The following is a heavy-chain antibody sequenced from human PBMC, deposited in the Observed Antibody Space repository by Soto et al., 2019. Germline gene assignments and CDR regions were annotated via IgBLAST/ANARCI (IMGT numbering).Heavy chain of an antibody. CDR3: AKQWDSGRYSLGMDV. CDR1: GFTFSSYG. CDR2: ISYDGSNK. V-gene: IGHV3-30*18. J-gene: IGHJ6*02. Sequence: QVQLVESGGGVVQPGRSLRLSCAASGFTFSSYGMHWVRQAPGKGLEWVAVISYDGSNKYYADSVKGRFTISRDNSKNTRYLQMNSLRAEDTAVYYCAKQWDSGRYSLGMDVWGQGTTVTVSS. D-gene: IGHD3-10*01.